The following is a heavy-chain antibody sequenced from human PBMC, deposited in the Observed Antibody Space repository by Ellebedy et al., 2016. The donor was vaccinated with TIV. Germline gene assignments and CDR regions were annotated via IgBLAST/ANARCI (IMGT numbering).Heavy chain of an antibody. Sequence: PGGSLRLSCVASGFTFSNYAMRWFRQAPGKGPECFSALTTGGVTFYADSVKGRFTISRDSSKNTLYLQINSLRVEDTAIYFCAKDSGRSGWIADYWGQGTLVTVSS. CDR2: LTTGGVT. V-gene: IGHV3-23*01. CDR1: GFTFSNYA. J-gene: IGHJ4*02. D-gene: IGHD3-10*01. CDR3: AKDSGRSGWIADY.